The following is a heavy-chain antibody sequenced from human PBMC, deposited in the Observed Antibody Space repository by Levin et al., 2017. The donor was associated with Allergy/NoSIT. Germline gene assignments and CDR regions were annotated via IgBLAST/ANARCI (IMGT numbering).Heavy chain of an antibody. Sequence: PSETLSLTCTVSGGSISSYYWSWIRQPPGKGLEWIGYIYYSGSTNYNPSLKSRVTISVDTSKNQFSLKLSSVTAADTAVYYCARELAAGTMVGFDPWGQGTLVTVSS. D-gene: IGHD6-13*01. V-gene: IGHV4-59*01. CDR2: IYYSGST. CDR3: ARELAAGTMVGFDP. J-gene: IGHJ5*02. CDR1: GGSISSYY.